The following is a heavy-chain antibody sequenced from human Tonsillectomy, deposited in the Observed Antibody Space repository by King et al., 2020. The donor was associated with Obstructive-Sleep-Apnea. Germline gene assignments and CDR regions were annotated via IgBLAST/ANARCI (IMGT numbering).Heavy chain of an antibody. Sequence: VQLVQSGAEVMRPGASVKVSCKASGYTFLDYGITWVRQATGQGLEWIGRISAYNGKTNSAKKFQGRLTMTTNVSTSTAYMELESLSSDDTAIYYCARGAYNVWXTYSHLEYWGQGTLVTVSS. CDR2: ISAYNGKT. CDR1: GYTFLDYG. D-gene: IGHD3-16*01. V-gene: IGHV1-18*01. J-gene: IGHJ4*02. CDR3: ARGAYNVWXTYSHLEY.